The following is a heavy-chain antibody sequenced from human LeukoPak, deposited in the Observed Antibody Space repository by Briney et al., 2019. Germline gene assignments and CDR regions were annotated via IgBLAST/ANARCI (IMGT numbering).Heavy chain of an antibody. CDR1: GFTVSSNY. Sequence: PGGSLRLSCAASGFTVSSNYMSWVRQAPGKGLEWVSVIYSGGSTYYADSVKGRFTISRDNSKNTLYLQMNSLRAEDTAVYYCARVDYDDAFDIWGQGTMVTVSS. CDR2: IYSGGST. V-gene: IGHV3-53*01. CDR3: ARVDYDDAFDI. D-gene: IGHD3-22*01. J-gene: IGHJ3*02.